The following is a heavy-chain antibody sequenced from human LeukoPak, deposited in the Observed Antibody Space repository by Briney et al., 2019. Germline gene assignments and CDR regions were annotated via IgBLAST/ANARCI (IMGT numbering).Heavy chain of an antibody. V-gene: IGHV1-2*02. Sequence: ASVKVSCKASVYTFTGYYIHWVRQAPGQGVEWKGWIYTYSGDTNYAQNVQGRVTMTRDKSISTAYMELSSLKSDDTAVYYCARDRKSGSSLDIWGQGTMVTVSS. CDR3: ARDRKSGSSLDI. CDR2: IYTYSGDT. J-gene: IGHJ3*02. D-gene: IGHD6-6*01. CDR1: VYTFTGYY.